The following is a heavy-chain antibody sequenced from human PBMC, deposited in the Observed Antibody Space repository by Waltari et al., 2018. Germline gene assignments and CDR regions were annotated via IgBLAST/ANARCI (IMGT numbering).Heavy chain of an antibody. CDR3: TTEVGVYGSGSYYGIFDL. CDR1: GFIVSGNF. D-gene: IGHD3-10*01. J-gene: IGHJ4*02. V-gene: IGHV3-53*01. CDR2: IYRSVTI. Sequence: EVQLVESGGDLIQPGGSLRLSCAAAGFIVSGNFMRWVRQAPGKGLEWVSVIYRSVTIYYADSVKGRFTISRDNSKNMLYLQMNSLRVEDTAVYYCTTEVGVYGSGSYYGIFDLWGQGTLVTVSS.